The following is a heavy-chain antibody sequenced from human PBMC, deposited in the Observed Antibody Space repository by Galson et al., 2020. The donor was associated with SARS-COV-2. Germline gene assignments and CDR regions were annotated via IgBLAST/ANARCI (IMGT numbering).Heavy chain of an antibody. CDR3: ARGPPTPGYCGSTSCYPDY. V-gene: IGHV3-33*01. D-gene: IGHD2-2*03. J-gene: IGHJ4*02. CDR1: GYTFSDHG. Sequence: GGSLRLSCAASGYTFSDHGMHWVRQAPGKGLEWVAAIWYDGKYQYYADSVKGRFTISRDDSKSTLYLQVNSLRAEDTAVYYCARGPPTPGYCGSTSCYPDYWGQGTLVTASS. CDR2: IWYDGKYQ.